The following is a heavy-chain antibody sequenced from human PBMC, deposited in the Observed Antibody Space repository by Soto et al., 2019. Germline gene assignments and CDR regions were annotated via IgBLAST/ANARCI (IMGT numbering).Heavy chain of an antibody. Sequence: SETLSLTCTVSGGSISSSSYYWGWIRQPPGKGLEWIGSIYYSGSTYYNPSLKSRVTISVDTSKNRFSLKLSSVTAADTAVYYCARGGGSGYYYVILWAFDYWGQGTLVTVSS. J-gene: IGHJ4*02. CDR2: IYYSGST. CDR3: ARGGGSGYYYVILWAFDY. D-gene: IGHD3-22*01. CDR1: GGSISSSSYY. V-gene: IGHV4-39*01.